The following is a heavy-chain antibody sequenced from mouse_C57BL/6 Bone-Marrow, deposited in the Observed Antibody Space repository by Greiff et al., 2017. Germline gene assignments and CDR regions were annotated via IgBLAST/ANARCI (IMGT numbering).Heavy chain of an antibody. Sequence: EVKLVESGGGLVKPGGSLKLSCAASGFTFSSYAMSWVRQTPEKRLEWVATISDGGSYTYYPDNVKGRFTISRDNAKNNLYLQMSHLKSEDTAMXYCARDQYYGSSLDDWGQGTTLTVSS. CDR1: GFTFSSYA. D-gene: IGHD1-1*01. CDR2: ISDGGSYT. J-gene: IGHJ2*01. V-gene: IGHV5-4*01. CDR3: ARDQYYGSSLDD.